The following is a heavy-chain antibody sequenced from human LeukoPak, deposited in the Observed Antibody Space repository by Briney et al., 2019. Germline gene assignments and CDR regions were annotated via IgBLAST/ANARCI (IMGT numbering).Heavy chain of an antibody. J-gene: IGHJ4*02. CDR1: GFSFSSYA. CDR3: AKRSGYTTGWFFDF. Sequence: GGALKLSCAASGFSFSSYAMSWVRQAPGKGLEWVSSISGSGDNTYYAESVKGRFTISRDNSKNTLFLQMNSLRAEDTAVFYCAKRSGYTTGWFFDFWGQGTLVTVSS. D-gene: IGHD6-19*01. V-gene: IGHV3-23*01. CDR2: ISGSGDNT.